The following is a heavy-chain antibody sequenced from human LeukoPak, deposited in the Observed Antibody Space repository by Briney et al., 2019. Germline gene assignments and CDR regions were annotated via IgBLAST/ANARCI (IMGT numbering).Heavy chain of an antibody. CDR1: GGTFSSYA. Sequence: SLKVSCKASGGTFSSYAISWVRQAPGQGLEWMGGIIPIFGTANYAQKFQGRVTITADKSTSTAYMELSSLRSEDTAVYYCARGWQQLGFDYWGQGTLVTVYS. D-gene: IGHD6-13*01. J-gene: IGHJ4*02. V-gene: IGHV1-69*06. CDR3: ARGWQQLGFDY. CDR2: IIPIFGTA.